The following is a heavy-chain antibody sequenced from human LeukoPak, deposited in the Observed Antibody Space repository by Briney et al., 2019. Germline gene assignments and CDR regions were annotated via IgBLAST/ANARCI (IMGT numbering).Heavy chain of an antibody. V-gene: IGHV1-46*01. J-gene: IGHJ4*02. D-gene: IGHD1-26*01. Sequence: GASVKVSCKASGYTFTTYYIHWVRQAPGQGLEWMGIINPSGGSTTYAQIFQGRVTLTRDTSTSTVYKELSSLRSDDTAVYYCARAPKGVTTGYFDHWGQGTLVTVSS. CDR2: INPSGGST. CDR1: GYTFTTYY. CDR3: ARAPKGVTTGYFDH.